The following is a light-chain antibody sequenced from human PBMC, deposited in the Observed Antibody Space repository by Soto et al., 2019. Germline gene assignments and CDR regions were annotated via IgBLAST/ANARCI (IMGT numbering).Light chain of an antibody. CDR1: QSISSW. J-gene: IGKJ1*01. CDR2: DAS. V-gene: IGKV1-5*01. Sequence: DIQTAQSPSTLSASVGDRVTITCRASQSISSWLAWYQQKPGKAPKLLIFDASSLESGVPSRFSGSGSGTEFTLTISSPQPDDFATYFCQHYNSYSPTFGQGTKVDIK. CDR3: QHYNSYSPT.